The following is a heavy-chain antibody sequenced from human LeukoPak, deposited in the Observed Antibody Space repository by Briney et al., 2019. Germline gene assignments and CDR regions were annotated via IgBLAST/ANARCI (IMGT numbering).Heavy chain of an antibody. V-gene: IGHV3-23*01. J-gene: IGHJ4*02. CDR2: ISGSGGST. D-gene: IGHD2-15*01. Sequence: GGSLRLSCAASGFTFSESWMSWVRQAPGKGLEWVSAISGSGGSTYYADSVKGRFTISRDNSKNTLYLQMNSLRAEDTAVYYCAKAHLYCSGGSCYSDPFDYWGQGTLVTVSS. CDR3: AKAHLYCSGGSCYSDPFDY. CDR1: GFTFSESW.